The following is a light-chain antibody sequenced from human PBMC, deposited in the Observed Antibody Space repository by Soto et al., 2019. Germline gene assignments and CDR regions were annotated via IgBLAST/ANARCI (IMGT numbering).Light chain of an antibody. V-gene: IGLV1-47*01. Sequence: QSVLTQPPSASGTPGQRVTISCSGSSSNIGSNYIYWYQRVPGTAPTLLIYRNDQRPSGVPDRFSGSKSGTSASLAISGLRSEDEADYFCSAWDDSLDGPVFGGGTQLTV. CDR3: SAWDDSLDGPV. CDR1: SSNIGSNY. CDR2: RND. J-gene: IGLJ2*01.